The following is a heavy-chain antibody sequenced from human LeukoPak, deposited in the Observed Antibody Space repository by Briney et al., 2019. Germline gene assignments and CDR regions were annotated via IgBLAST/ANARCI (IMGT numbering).Heavy chain of an antibody. CDR2: ISGSGGST. CDR1: GFTFSSYA. J-gene: IGHJ4*02. D-gene: IGHD6-13*01. Sequence: GGSLRLSCAASGFTFSSYAMSWVRQAPGKGLEWVSAISGSGGSTYYADSVKGRFTISRDNPKNTLYLQMNSLRAEDTAVYYSAKDRGSSVFDYWGQGTLLTVSS. CDR3: AKDRGSSVFDY. V-gene: IGHV3-23*01.